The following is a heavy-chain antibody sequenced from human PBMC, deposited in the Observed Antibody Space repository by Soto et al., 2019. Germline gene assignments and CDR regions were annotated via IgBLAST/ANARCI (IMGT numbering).Heavy chain of an antibody. V-gene: IGHV1-2*04. CDR1: GYTFTGYY. CDR3: AKDGPRPCNYVYSLDL. D-gene: IGHD1-7*01. Sequence: ASVKVSCKASGYTFTGYYMHWVRQAPGQGLEWMGWINPNSGGTNYAQKFQGWVTMTRDTSISTAYMEMSRLRSDDTAVYYCAKDGPRPCNYVYSLDLWGQGTPVTFSS. J-gene: IGHJ4*02. CDR2: INPNSGGT.